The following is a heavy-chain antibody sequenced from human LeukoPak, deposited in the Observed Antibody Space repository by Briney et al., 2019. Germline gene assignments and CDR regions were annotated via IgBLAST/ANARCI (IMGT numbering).Heavy chain of an antibody. D-gene: IGHD3-22*01. J-gene: IGHJ4*02. Sequence: GASVKVSCKASGYTFTGYYMHWVRQAPGQGLEWIGRINPNSGGTNYAQKFQGRVTMTRDTSINTAYMDLSRLGSDDTAVYYCATDTWGYYDSSNYYRQADYWGLGTLVTVSS. CDR2: INPNSGGT. CDR3: ATDTWGYYDSSNYYRQADY. CDR1: GYTFTGYY. V-gene: IGHV1-2*06.